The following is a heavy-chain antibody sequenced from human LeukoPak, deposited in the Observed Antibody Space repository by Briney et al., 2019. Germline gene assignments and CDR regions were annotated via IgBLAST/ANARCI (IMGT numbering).Heavy chain of an antibody. D-gene: IGHD2/OR15-2a*01. Sequence: SETLSLTCTVSGGSVSSSGYSWNWIRQPPGKTLEWIGYTYYSGRTNYNPSLKSRVTISLDTSKNQFSLRLTSVTAADTAVYYCALRRLTSAQIIEDNWFDPWGQGTLVTVPS. V-gene: IGHV4-61*08. J-gene: IGHJ5*02. CDR1: GGSVSSSGYS. CDR3: ALRRLTSAQIIEDNWFDP. CDR2: TYYSGRT.